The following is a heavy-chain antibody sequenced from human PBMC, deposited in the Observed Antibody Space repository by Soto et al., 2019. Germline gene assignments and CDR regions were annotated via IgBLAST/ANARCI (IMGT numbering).Heavy chain of an antibody. D-gene: IGHD1-1*01. V-gene: IGHV4-31*03. CDR2: IYYSGST. CDR1: GGSISSGGYY. Sequence: QVQLQESGPGLVKPSQTLSLTCPVSGGSISSGGYYWSWIRQHPGKGLEWIGYIYYSGSTYYNPSLKSRVIISVDTSKNQFSLKLSSVNAAEPAVYYCARGGVWKFDYWGQGTLVTASS. CDR3: ARGGVWKFDY. J-gene: IGHJ4*02.